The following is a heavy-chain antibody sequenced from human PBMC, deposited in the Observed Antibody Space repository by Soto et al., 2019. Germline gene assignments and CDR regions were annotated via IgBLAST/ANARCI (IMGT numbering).Heavy chain of an antibody. CDR3: ARVGGYTDYVYDALDM. D-gene: IGHD5-12*01. Sequence: EVQLVESGGGLVQPGGSLRLSCAASGFTFSSYVMHWVRQAPGKGREYVSALSSNGDNTDYANSVKGRFTVSRDNSKNTLYLQMGSLRAEDMAVYYCARVGGYTDYVYDALDMWGHGTMVTVSS. V-gene: IGHV3-64*01. J-gene: IGHJ3*02. CDR1: GFTFSSYV. CDR2: LSSNGDNT.